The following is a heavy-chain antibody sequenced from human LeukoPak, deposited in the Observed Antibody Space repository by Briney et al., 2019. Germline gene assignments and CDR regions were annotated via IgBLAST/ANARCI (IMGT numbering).Heavy chain of an antibody. CDR3: ARARFSAALGFGMDV. D-gene: IGHD6-13*01. CDR2: IIPIFGTA. Sequence: GASVTVSCKASGGTFNSYTISWVRQAPGQGLEWMGGIIPIFGTANYAQKFQGRVTITADESTSTAYMELSRLRYEDTAVYYCARARFSAALGFGMDVWGQGTTVTVSS. J-gene: IGHJ6*02. V-gene: IGHV1-69*13. CDR1: GGTFNSYT.